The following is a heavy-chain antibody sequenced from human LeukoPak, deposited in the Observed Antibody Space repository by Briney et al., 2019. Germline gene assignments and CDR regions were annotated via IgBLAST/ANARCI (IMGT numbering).Heavy chain of an antibody. Sequence: SETLSLTCTVSGGSISSGDYYWSWIRQPPGQGLEWIGYIYYSGSTYYNPSLKSRVTISVDTSKNQFSLKLSSVTAADTAVYYCARGQDLRAGRKDPYSNYSWGQGTLVTVSS. CDR3: ARGQDLRAGRKDPYSNYS. CDR1: GGSISSGDYY. V-gene: IGHV4-30-4*01. D-gene: IGHD4-11*01. CDR2: IYYSGST. J-gene: IGHJ4*02.